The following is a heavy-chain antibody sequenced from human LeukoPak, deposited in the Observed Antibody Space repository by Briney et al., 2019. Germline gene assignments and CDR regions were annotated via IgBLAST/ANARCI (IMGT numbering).Heavy chain of an antibody. Sequence: SVKVSCKASGGTFSSYAISWVRQAPGQGLEWMGGIIPIFGTANYAQKFQGRVTITADESTSTAYMELSSLRSEDTAVYYCARAGFGELLDGDFDYWGQGTLVTVSS. V-gene: IGHV1-69*13. CDR1: GGTFSSYA. CDR2: IIPIFGTA. D-gene: IGHD3-10*01. CDR3: ARAGFGELLDGDFDY. J-gene: IGHJ4*02.